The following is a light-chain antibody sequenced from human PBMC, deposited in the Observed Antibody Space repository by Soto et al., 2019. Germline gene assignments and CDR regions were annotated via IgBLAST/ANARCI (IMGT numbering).Light chain of an antibody. V-gene: IGLV3-9*01. CDR3: QVWDSSTSSYV. CDR2: RDS. CDR1: NIGSKN. Sequence: SYELTQPLSVSVALGQTARITCGGNNIGSKNVHWYQQKPGQAPVLVMYRDSNRPSGIPERFSGSNSGNTATLTISRAQAGDEVDYYCQVWDSSTSSYVFGTGTKVTVL. J-gene: IGLJ1*01.